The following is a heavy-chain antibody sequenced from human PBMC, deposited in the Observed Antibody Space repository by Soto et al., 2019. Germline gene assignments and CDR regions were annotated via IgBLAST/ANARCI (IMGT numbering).Heavy chain of an antibody. D-gene: IGHD2-2*01. V-gene: IGHV1-69*02. CDR1: GGTFSSYT. CDR2: IIPILGIA. Sequence: QVQLVQSGAEVKKPGSSVKVSCKASGGTFSSYTISWVRQAPGQGLEWMGRIIPILGIANYAQKFQGRVSITADKSTCTAYMELSSLRPKDTAVYYCARFYDCNSTSSTQHIHYWGQGSLVTVSS. CDR3: ARFYDCNSTSSTQHIHY. J-gene: IGHJ4*02.